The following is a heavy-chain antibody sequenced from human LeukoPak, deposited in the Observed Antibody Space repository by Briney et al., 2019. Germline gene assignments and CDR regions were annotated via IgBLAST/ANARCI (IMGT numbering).Heavy chain of an antibody. D-gene: IGHD5-12*01. V-gene: IGHV3-23*01. CDR1: GFFFGSYV. Sequence: GGSLRLSCAASGFFFGSYVMAWVRQAPGNGLEWVAYITGAGGGTNYAGSVKGRFTISRDNSENAVYLPMNSLRVEDTARYYCVKGPRRYSGRYDSWGQGTLVTVSP. CDR3: VKGPRRYSGRYDS. J-gene: IGHJ4*02. CDR2: ITGAGGGT.